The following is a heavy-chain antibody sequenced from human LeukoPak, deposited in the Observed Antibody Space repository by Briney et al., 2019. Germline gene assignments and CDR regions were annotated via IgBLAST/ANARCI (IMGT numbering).Heavy chain of an antibody. V-gene: IGHV3-23*01. CDR2: ISGSGGST. CDR3: PKDSSSIRGHNYGYRAY. D-gene: IGHD5-18*01. CDR1: GFTFSSYA. Sequence: GGSLRLSCAASGFTFSSYAMSWVRQAPGKGLELVSAISGSGGSTYYADSGKGRFTISRDNSKTTLYLQMNSLKAAATAVYYRPKDSSSIRGHNYGYRAYWGQGTLVTVPS. J-gene: IGHJ1*01.